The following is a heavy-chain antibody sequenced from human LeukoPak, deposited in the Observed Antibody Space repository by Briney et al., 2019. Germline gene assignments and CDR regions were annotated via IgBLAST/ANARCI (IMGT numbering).Heavy chain of an antibody. V-gene: IGHV1-18*01. D-gene: IGHD1-26*01. CDR3: ARELRIVGATQYYYYMDV. CDR1: GYTFTSYG. Sequence: ASVKVSCKASGYTFTSYGISWVRQAPGQGLEWMGWISAYNGNTNYAQKPQGRVTMTTDTSTSTAYMELRSLRSDDTAVYYCARELRIVGATQYYYYMDVWGKGTTVTVSS. J-gene: IGHJ6*03. CDR2: ISAYNGNT.